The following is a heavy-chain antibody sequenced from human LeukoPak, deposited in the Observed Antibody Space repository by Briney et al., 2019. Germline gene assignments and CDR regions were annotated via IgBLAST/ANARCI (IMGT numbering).Heavy chain of an antibody. V-gene: IGHV3-21*01. CDR1: GFALNAYS. D-gene: IGHD6-19*01. Sequence: AGGSLTLSCAASGFALNAYSLTWVRQAPGKELEWVSSISSTSAYIHYAESVKGRFTISRDNIDNVVYLQMNSLRVEDTAVYFCARVAVAGPTGWFDSWGQGTLVTVSS. CDR3: ARVAVAGPTGWFDS. J-gene: IGHJ5*01. CDR2: ISSTSAYI.